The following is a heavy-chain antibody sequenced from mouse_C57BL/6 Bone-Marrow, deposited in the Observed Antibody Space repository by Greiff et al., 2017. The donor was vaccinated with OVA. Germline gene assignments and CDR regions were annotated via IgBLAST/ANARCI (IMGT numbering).Heavy chain of an antibody. CDR1: GYTFTSYW. V-gene: IGHV1-64*01. Sequence: QVQLKQPGAELVKPGASVKLSCKASGYTFTSYWMHWVKQRPGQGLEWIGMIHPNSGSTNYNEKFKSKATLTVDKSSSTAYMQLSSLTSEDSAVYYCARRGGLRPWFAYWGQGTLVTVSA. CDR3: ARRGGLRPWFAY. J-gene: IGHJ3*01. D-gene: IGHD2-4*01. CDR2: IHPNSGST.